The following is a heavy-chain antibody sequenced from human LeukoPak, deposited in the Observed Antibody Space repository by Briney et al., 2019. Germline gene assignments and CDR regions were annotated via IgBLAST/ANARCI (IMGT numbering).Heavy chain of an antibody. D-gene: IGHD3-3*01. Sequence: GRSLRLSCAASGFTFSSYAMHWVRQAPGKGLEWVAVISYDGSNKYYADSVKGRFTISRDNSKNTLYLQMNSLRAEDTAVYYCARGTITISSWGQGTLVTVSS. V-gene: IGHV3-30*04. CDR2: ISYDGSNK. CDR3: ARGTITISS. J-gene: IGHJ5*02. CDR1: GFTFSSYA.